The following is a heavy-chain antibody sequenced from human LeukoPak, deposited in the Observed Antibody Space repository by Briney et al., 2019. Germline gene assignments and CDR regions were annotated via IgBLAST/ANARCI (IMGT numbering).Heavy chain of an antibody. Sequence: GASVKVSCKASGYTFTGYYMHWVRQAPGQGLEWMGWINPNSGGTNYAQKFQGRVTMTRDTSISTAYMELSRLRSDDTAVYYCARDGSNYGDYVWFDPWGQGTLVTVSS. CDR3: ARDGSNYGDYVWFDP. D-gene: IGHD4-17*01. CDR1: GYTFTGYY. CDR2: INPNSGGT. J-gene: IGHJ5*02. V-gene: IGHV1-2*02.